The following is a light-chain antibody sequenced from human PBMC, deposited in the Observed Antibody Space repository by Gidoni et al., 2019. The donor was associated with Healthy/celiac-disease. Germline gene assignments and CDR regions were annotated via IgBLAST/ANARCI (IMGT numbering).Light chain of an antibody. Sequence: DIQMTQSPSTLSSPVGDRVTIPCRASQSISSWLDWYQQKPGKAPKLLIYKASSLESGVPSRFSGSGSGTEFTLTISSLQPDDFATYYCQQYNSYSCSFGQGTKLEIK. J-gene: IGKJ2*04. CDR3: QQYNSYSCS. CDR2: KAS. CDR1: QSISSW. V-gene: IGKV1-5*03.